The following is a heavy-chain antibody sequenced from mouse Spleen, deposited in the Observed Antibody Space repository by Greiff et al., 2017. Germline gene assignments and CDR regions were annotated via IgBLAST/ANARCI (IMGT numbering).Heavy chain of an antibody. D-gene: IGHD2-4*01. CDR2: IYPSDSET. Sequence: QVQLKESGAELVRPGSSVKLSCKASGYTFTSYWMDWVKQRPGQGLEWIGNIYPSDSETHYNQKFKDKATLTVDKSSSTAYMQLSSLTSEDSAVYYCAREATMITTRVYAMDYWGQGTSVTVSS. CDR3: AREATMITTRVYAMDY. V-gene: IGHV1-61*01. J-gene: IGHJ4*01. CDR1: GYTFTSYW.